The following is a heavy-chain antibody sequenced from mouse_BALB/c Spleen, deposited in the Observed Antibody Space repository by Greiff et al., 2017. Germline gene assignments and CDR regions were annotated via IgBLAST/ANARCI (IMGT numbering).Heavy chain of an antibody. D-gene: IGHD2-1*01. J-gene: IGHJ4*01. CDR2: ISSGGSYT. Sequence: EVKVVESGGDLVKPGGSLKLSCAASGFTFSSYGMSWVRQTPDKRLEWVATISSGGSYTYYPDSVKGRFTISRDNAKNTLYLQMSSLKSEDTAMYYCAIGNSYAMDYWGQGTSVTVSS. CDR1: GFTFSSYG. V-gene: IGHV5-6*01. CDR3: AIGNSYAMDY.